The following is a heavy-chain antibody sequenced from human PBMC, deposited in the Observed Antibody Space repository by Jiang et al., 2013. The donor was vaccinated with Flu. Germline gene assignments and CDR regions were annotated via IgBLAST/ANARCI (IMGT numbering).Heavy chain of an antibody. CDR3: AKFNRNSNHFDY. CDR1: GGSVSSSNSY. J-gene: IGHJ4*02. CDR2: YPPVGRA. Sequence: GLVKPSETLSLSCTVSGGSVSSSNSYWSWIRQPPGRDWSGLHIYPPVGRATYNPSLNSRVTMSLDTSKNQFSLELHSVTAADTAFYYCAKFNRNSNHFDYWGQGTLVHVSS. V-gene: IGHV4-61*01. D-gene: IGHD1-14*01.